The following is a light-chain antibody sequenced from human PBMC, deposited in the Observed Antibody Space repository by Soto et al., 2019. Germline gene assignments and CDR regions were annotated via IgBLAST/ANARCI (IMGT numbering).Light chain of an antibody. CDR3: QQYDDLPIT. CDR1: QDISDN. Sequence: PSSLSASVGDRVTLTCQASQDISDNLNWYQQKQGKAPRVLIYDVSNLEAGVPSRFSGSGSGTDFTFSISSLQPEDVATYYCQQYDDLPITFGQGTRLEIK. V-gene: IGKV1-33*01. CDR2: DVS. J-gene: IGKJ5*01.